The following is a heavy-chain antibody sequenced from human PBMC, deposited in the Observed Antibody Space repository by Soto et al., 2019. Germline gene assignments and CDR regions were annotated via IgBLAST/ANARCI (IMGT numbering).Heavy chain of an antibody. CDR1: GYTFTGYY. V-gene: IGHV1-2*04. CDR2: INPNSGGT. J-gene: IGHJ6*02. Sequence: ASVKVSCKASGYTFTGYYMHWVRQAPGQGLEWMGWINPNSGGTNYAQKFQGWATMTRDTSISTAYMELSRLRSDDTAVYYCARGEAAAGVYYGMDVWGQGTTVTVSS. CDR3: ARGEAAAGVYYGMDV. D-gene: IGHD6-13*01.